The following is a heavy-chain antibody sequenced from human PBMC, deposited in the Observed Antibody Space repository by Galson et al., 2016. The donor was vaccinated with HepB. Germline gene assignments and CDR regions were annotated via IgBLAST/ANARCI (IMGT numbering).Heavy chain of an antibody. D-gene: IGHD3-16*01. CDR2: IIPIFRTA. CDR1: GYTFSSYG. J-gene: IGHJ4*02. V-gene: IGHV1-69*13. Sequence: SVKVSCKASGYTFSSYGLSWVRQAPGQGLEWMGGIIPIFRTANYAQKFQGRVTITADESTTTAYMELSSLRSEDTALYYCARERGWGQRLYYFDHWGQGTLVTVSS. CDR3: ARERGWGQRLYYFDH.